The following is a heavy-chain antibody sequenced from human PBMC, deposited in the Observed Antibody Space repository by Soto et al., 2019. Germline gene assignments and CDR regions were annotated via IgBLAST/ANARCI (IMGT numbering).Heavy chain of an antibody. CDR3: ARDFPHYYGSGRGGYYYYGMDV. CDR1: GFTVSSNY. CDR2: IYSGGST. J-gene: IGHJ6*02. D-gene: IGHD3-10*01. Sequence: PGGSLRLSCAASGFTVSSNYMSWVRQAPGKGLEWVSVIYSGGSTYYADSVKGRFTISRDNSKNTLYLQMNSLRAEDTAVYYCARDFPHYYGSGRGGYYYYGMDVWGQGTTVTVSS. V-gene: IGHV3-66*01.